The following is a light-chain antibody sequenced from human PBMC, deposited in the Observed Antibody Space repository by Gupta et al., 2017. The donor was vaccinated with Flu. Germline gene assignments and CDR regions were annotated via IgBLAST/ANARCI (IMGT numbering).Light chain of an antibody. CDR1: QSVSSSY. V-gene: IGKV3-20*01. CDR2: GAS. CDR3: QQYGSSLLT. J-gene: IGKJ4*01. Sequence: IALTPSPGTLSLSPGERATLSCRASQSVSSSYLAWYQQKPGQAPRLLIYGASSRATGIPDRFSGSGSGTDFTLTISRLEPEDFAVYYCQQYGSSLLTFGGGTKVEIK.